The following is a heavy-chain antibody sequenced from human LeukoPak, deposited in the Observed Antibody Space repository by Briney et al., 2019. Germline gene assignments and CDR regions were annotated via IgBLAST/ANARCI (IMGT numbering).Heavy chain of an antibody. D-gene: IGHD3-22*01. CDR1: GVSISSGGYC. CDR3: ARVTMIVVVNWFDP. J-gene: IGHJ5*02. Sequence: SETLSLTCTVSGVSISSGGYCWSWIRQHPGKGLEWIGEINHSGSTNYNPSLKSRVTISVDTSKNQFSLKLSSVTAADTAVYYCARVTMIVVVNWFDPWGQGTLVTVSS. V-gene: IGHV4-31*03. CDR2: INHSGST.